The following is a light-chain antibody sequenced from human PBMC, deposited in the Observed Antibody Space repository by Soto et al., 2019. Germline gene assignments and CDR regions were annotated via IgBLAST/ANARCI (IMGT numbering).Light chain of an antibody. J-gene: IGKJ4*01. CDR1: QSIYKW. CDR2: AAS. CDR3: QQADSFPLS. Sequence: DIQMTQSPSSVSASIGDRVTISCRASQSIYKWLVWYQQKPGKAPKLLIYAASSLQSGVPSRFSGGGYGTDFTLTISSLQPEDFATYYCQQADSFPLSCGGGTKVEI. V-gene: IGKV1-12*01.